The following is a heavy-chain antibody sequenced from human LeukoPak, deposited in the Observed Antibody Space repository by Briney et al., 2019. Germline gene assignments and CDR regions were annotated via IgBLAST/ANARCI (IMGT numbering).Heavy chain of an antibody. CDR1: GFTFSSYG. Sequence: GGSLRLSCAASGFTFSSYGMSWVRQAPGKGLEWVSGISGSGGSSYYADSVKGRFSISRDNSKTTLYLQMNSLRAEDTAVFYCAKGGLDYYDSSGYYDPFDIWGQGTMVTVSS. D-gene: IGHD3-22*01. V-gene: IGHV3-23*01. J-gene: IGHJ3*02. CDR2: ISGSGGSS. CDR3: AKGGLDYYDSSGYYDPFDI.